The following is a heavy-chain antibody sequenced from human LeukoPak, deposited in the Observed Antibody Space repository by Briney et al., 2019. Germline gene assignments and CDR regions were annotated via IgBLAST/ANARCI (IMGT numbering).Heavy chain of an antibody. V-gene: IGHV4-4*09. CDR2: IYTSGST. Sequence: SETLSLTCTVSGGSISSYYWSWIRQPPGKGLEWIGYIYTSGSTNYNPSLKSRVTISVDTSKTQFSLKLSSVTAADTAVYYCARAPLVSDALFDYWGQGTLVTVSS. CDR1: GGSISSYY. D-gene: IGHD6-6*01. J-gene: IGHJ4*02. CDR3: ARAPLVSDALFDY.